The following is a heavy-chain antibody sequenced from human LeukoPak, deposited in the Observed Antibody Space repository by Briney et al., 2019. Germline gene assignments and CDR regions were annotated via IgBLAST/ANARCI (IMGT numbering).Heavy chain of an antibody. Sequence: SGGSLRLSCAASGFTFSSYAMSWVGHAPGKGLEWVSAISSSGGTTYYADSVKGRFTISRDNSKTTLYLQMNSLRADDTAVYYCAKRVVAAYWGQGTLVTVSS. D-gene: IGHD2-15*01. CDR2: ISSSGGTT. V-gene: IGHV3-23*01. CDR3: AKRVVAAY. J-gene: IGHJ4*02. CDR1: GFTFSSYA.